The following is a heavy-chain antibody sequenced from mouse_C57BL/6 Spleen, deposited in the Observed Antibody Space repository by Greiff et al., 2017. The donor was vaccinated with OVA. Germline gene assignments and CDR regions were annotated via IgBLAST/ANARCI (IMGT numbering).Heavy chain of an antibody. V-gene: IGHV5-6*01. CDR2: ISSGGSYT. CDR3: ARHRANWDDAMDY. J-gene: IGHJ4*01. CDR1: GFTFSSYG. Sequence: EVQGVESGGDLVKPGGSLKLSCAASGFTFSSYGMSWVRQTPDKRLEWVATISSGGSYTYYPDSVKGRFTISRDNAKNTLYLQMSSLKSEDTAMYYCARHRANWDDAMDYWGQGTSVTVSS. D-gene: IGHD4-1*01.